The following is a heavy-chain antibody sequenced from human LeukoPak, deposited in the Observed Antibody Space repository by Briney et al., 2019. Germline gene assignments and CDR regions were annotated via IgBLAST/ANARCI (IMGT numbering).Heavy chain of an antibody. J-gene: IGHJ4*02. D-gene: IGHD6-19*01. CDR2: IYYSGST. Sequence: SETLSLTCTVSGGSISSYYWSWIRQPPGKGLEWIGYIYYSGSTNYNPSLKGRVTISVDTSKNQFSLKLSSVTAADTAVYYCARVSGWYSPVDYWGQGTLVTVSS. CDR1: GGSISSYY. CDR3: ARVSGWYSPVDY. V-gene: IGHV4-59*01.